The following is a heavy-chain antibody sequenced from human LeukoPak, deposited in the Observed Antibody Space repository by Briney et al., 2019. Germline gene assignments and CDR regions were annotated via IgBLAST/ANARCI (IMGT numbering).Heavy chain of an antibody. J-gene: IGHJ4*02. CDR2: ISYDGSNK. D-gene: IGHD3-10*01. V-gene: IGHV3-30*18. CDR3: AKDRFRGYSGSGSPFDY. CDR1: GFTFSSYG. Sequence: GGSLRLSCAASGFTFSSYGMHWVRQAPGKGLEWVAVISYDGSNKYYADSVKGRFTISRDNSNNTLYVQMNSLRAEDTAVYYCAKDRFRGYSGSGSPFDYWGQGSLVTVSS.